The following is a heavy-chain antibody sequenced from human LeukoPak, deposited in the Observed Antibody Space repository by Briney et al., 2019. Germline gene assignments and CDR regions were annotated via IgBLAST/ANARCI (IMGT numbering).Heavy chain of an antibody. CDR3: AREQTRYGALDY. J-gene: IGHJ4*02. CDR1: GFSFSTYS. CDR2: LNDAGTKT. D-gene: IGHD4-17*01. V-gene: IGHV3-23*01. Sequence: GGSLRLSCAASGFSFSTYSMSWVRQAPGKGLEWVSVLNDAGTKTYYADSVKGRFTISRDNSKSTLFLQMTSLREEDTAVYYCAREQTRYGALDYWGQGTLVSVSS.